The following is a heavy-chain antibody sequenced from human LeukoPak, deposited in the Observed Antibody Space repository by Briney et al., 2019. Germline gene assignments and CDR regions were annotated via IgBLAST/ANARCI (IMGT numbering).Heavy chain of an antibody. J-gene: IGHJ4*02. V-gene: IGHV4-34*01. D-gene: IGHD3-10*01. CDR2: INHSGST. Sequence: SETLSLTCAVYGGSFSGYYWSWIRQPPGKGLEWIGEINHSGSTNYNPSLKSRVTISVDTSKNQFSLKLSSVTAADTAVYYCAGRNCYGSGSQDYWGQGTLVTVSS. CDR3: AGRNCYGSGSQDY. CDR1: GGSFSGYY.